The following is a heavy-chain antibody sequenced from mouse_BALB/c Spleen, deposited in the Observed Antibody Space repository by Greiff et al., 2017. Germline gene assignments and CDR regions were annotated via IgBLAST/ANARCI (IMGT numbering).Heavy chain of an antibody. J-gene: IGHJ4*01. Sequence: EVKLVESGAELVKPGASVKLSCTASGFNIKDTYMHWVKQRPEQGLEWIGRIDPANGNTKYDPKFQGKATITADTSSNTAYLQLSSLTSEDTAVYYCARYDEGYYAMDYWGQGTSVTVSS. D-gene: IGHD2-14*01. V-gene: IGHV14-3*02. CDR1: GFNIKDTY. CDR3: ARYDEGYYAMDY. CDR2: IDPANGNT.